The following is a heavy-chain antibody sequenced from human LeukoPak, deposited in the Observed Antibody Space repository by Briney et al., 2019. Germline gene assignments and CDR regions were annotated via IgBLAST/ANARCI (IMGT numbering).Heavy chain of an antibody. CDR3: ARDPTTYYDFWSGYFDFDY. CDR2: IYTSGST. V-gene: IGHV4-61*02. CDR1: GGSISSSSYY. D-gene: IGHD3-3*01. J-gene: IGHJ4*02. Sequence: SETLSLTCTVSGGSISSSSYYWSWIRQPAGKGLEWIGRIYTSGSTNYNPSLKSRVTMSVDTSKNQFSLKLSSVTAADTAVYYCARDPTTYYDFWSGYFDFDYWGQGTLVTVSS.